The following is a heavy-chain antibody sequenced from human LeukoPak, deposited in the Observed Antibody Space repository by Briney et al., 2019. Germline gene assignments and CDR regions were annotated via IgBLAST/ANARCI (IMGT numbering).Heavy chain of an antibody. Sequence: GGSLRLSCAASGFTFTTYWMSWVRQAPGKGLEWVSGISDSGDGAYYADSVKGRFTISRNNSKNTLFLQMNSLRAEDTAIYYCATSIAARPGVRDNDAFDIWGQGTMVTVSS. J-gene: IGHJ3*02. D-gene: IGHD6-6*01. CDR2: ISDSGDGA. CDR3: ATSIAARPGVRDNDAFDI. CDR1: GFTFTTYW. V-gene: IGHV3-23*01.